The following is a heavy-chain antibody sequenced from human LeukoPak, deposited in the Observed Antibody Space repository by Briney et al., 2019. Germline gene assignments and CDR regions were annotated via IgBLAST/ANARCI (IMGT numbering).Heavy chain of an antibody. V-gene: IGHV3-33*01. CDR1: XXXXXXYG. CDR3: XXXPYSSSSGSGDY. Sequence: GGSLRLSCAAXXXXXXXYGMXXXXXXPXXXLEWVAVIWYDXRXKXXXXXVKGRFTISRDNARNTLFLQMNSLRAEDTAVXYCXXXPYSSSSGSGDYWGQGTLVTVSS. CDR2: IWYDXRXK. D-gene: IGHD6-13*01. J-gene: IGHJ4*02.